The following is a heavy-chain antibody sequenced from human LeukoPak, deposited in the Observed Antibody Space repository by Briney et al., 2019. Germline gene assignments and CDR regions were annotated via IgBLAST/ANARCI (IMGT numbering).Heavy chain of an antibody. D-gene: IGHD1-14*01. J-gene: IGHJ4*02. CDR3: ATVGTRPGLKTKPKRPKQFDY. CDR2: ISSTSNYI. CDR1: GFTFSTYA. Sequence: GGSLRLSCAASGFTFSTYAISWVRQAPGKGLEWVSCISSTSNYIFYADSVRGRFTISRDNAKNSLYLQMDSLRSEDTAVYYCATVGTRPGLKTKPKRPKQFDYWGQGTLVTVSS. V-gene: IGHV3-21*04.